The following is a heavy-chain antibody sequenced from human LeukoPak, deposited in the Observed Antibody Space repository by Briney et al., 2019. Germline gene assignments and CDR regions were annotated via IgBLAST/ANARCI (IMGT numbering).Heavy chain of an antibody. J-gene: IGHJ3*02. Sequence: SETLSLTCTVSGYSISSGYYWGWIRQPPGKGLEWIGSIYHSGSTYYNPSLKSRVTISVDTSKNQFSLKLSSVTAADTAMYYCAKAYYDSSGYSTPDTLHAFDIWGQGTMVTVSS. V-gene: IGHV4-38-2*02. CDR1: GYSISSGYY. CDR2: IYHSGST. CDR3: AKAYYDSSGYSTPDTLHAFDI. D-gene: IGHD3-22*01.